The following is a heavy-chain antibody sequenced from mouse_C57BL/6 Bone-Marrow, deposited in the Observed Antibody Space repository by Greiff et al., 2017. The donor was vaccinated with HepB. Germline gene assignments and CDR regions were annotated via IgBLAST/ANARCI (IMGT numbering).Heavy chain of an antibody. V-gene: IGHV5-17*01. J-gene: IGHJ4*01. CDR3: ARSETTVVARDYAMDY. D-gene: IGHD1-1*01. CDR2: ISSGSSTI. Sequence: EVKLVESGGGLVKPGGSLKLSCAASGFTFSDYGMHWVRQAPEKGLEWVAYISSGSSTIYYADTVKGRFTICRDNAKNTLFLQMTSLRSEDTAMYYCARSETTVVARDYAMDYWGQGTSVTVSS. CDR1: GFTFSDYG.